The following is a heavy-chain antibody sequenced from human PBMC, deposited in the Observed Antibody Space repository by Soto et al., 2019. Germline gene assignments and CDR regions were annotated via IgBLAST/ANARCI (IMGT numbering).Heavy chain of an antibody. CDR2: IIPIFGTA. Sequence: QVQLVQSGAEVKKPGSSVKVSCKASGGTFSSYAISWVRQAPGQGLEWMGGIIPIFGTANYAQKIQGRVMITADKSKSTAYMELSSLRSEDTAVYYCARAVTLDSRGSISWFEPWGQGALVTVSS. CDR3: ARAVTLDSRGSISWFEP. CDR1: GGTFSSYA. D-gene: IGHD3-22*01. J-gene: IGHJ5*02. V-gene: IGHV1-69*06.